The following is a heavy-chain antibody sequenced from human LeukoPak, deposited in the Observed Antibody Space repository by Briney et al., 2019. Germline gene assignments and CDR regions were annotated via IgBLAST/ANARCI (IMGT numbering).Heavy chain of an antibody. Sequence: KPSETLSLTCTVSGGSISSYYWSWIRQPAGKGLEWIGRIYTSGSTNYNPSLKSRVTMSVDTSKNQFSLKLSSVPAPDTAVYYCARCGLWSGPPPYYYYYYYMDVWGKGTTVTVSS. CDR3: ARCGLWSGPPPYYYYYYYMDV. J-gene: IGHJ6*03. CDR1: GGSISSYY. V-gene: IGHV4-4*07. CDR2: IYTSGST. D-gene: IGHD3-3*01.